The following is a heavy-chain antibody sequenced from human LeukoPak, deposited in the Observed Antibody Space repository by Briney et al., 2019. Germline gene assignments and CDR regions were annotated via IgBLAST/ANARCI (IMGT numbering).Heavy chain of an antibody. CDR3: AKDISAYGSGTSADY. CDR2: IRYDGSNI. D-gene: IGHD3-10*01. V-gene: IGHV3-30*02. CDR1: GFTFSSFG. Sequence: GGSLRLSCAASGFTFSSFGMHWVRQAPGKGLQWVAFIRYDGSNIYYADSVKGRFTISRDNSKNALYLQMTSLRAEDTAVYYCAKDISAYGSGTSADYWGQGTLVTVSS. J-gene: IGHJ4*02.